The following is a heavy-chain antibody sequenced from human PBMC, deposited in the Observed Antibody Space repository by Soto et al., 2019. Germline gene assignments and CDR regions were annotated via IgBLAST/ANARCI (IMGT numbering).Heavy chain of an antibody. V-gene: IGHV3-11*01. Sequence: GSLRLSCAASGFTFSDYYMSWIRQAPGKGLEWVSYISSSGSTICYADSVKGRLTISRDNAKNSLYLQMNSLRAEDTAVYYCAREYSSGWYGYWGQGTLVTVSS. D-gene: IGHD6-19*01. CDR1: GFTFSDYY. CDR3: AREYSSGWYGY. J-gene: IGHJ4*02. CDR2: ISSSGSTI.